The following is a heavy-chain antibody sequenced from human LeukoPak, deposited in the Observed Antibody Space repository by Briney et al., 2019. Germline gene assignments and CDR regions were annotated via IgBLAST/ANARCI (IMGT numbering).Heavy chain of an antibody. CDR3: VKGYYDFDY. CDR2: ISYDGSNV. D-gene: IGHD3-3*01. V-gene: IGHV3-30*18. CDR1: GFSFSNYG. Sequence: GGSLRLSCTASGFSFSNYGMHWVRQAPGKGLEWVTVISYDGSNVYYADSVKGRFTISRDNSKITLYLQMNSLRAEDTAVYYCVKGYYDFDYWGQGTLVTVSS. J-gene: IGHJ4*02.